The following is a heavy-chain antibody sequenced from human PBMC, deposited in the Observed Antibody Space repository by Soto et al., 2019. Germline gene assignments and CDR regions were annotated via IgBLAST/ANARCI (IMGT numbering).Heavy chain of an antibody. V-gene: IGHV1-69*06. J-gene: IGHJ6*02. D-gene: IGHD3-9*01. CDR2: IIPIFGTA. CDR1: GGTFSSYA. Sequence: QVQLVQSGAEVKKPGSSVKVSCKASGGTFSSYAISWVRQAPGQGLEWMGGIIPIFGTANYAQKFQGRVTITADKSTSTAYMELSSLRSEDTAVYYCARGINYDILTGLYYYYGMDVWGQGTTVTVSS. CDR3: ARGINYDILTGLYYYYGMDV.